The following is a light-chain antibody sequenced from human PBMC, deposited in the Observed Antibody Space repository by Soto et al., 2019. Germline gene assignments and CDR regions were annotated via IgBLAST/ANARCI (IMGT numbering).Light chain of an antibody. J-gene: IGLJ3*02. CDR1: NSDVGGYNY. Sequence: ALTQPPSASGSPGQSVTISCTGTNSDVGGYNYVSWYQQHPGKAPKLMIYEVNKRPSGVPDRFSGSKSGNTASLTVSGLQAEDEADYYCSSYAGSNNLVFGGGTKLTV. CDR2: EVN. V-gene: IGLV2-8*01. CDR3: SSYAGSNNLV.